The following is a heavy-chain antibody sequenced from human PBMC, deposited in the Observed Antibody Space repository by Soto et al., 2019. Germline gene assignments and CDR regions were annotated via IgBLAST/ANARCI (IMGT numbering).Heavy chain of an antibody. J-gene: IGHJ4*02. CDR1: GGSFSGYY. CDR3: ARGDCSSTSCYVDY. Sequence: QVQLQQWGAGLLKPSETLSLTCAVYGGSFSGYYWSWIRQPPGKGLEWIGEINHSGSTNYNPSLKSRVTISVDTSKNQFSLKLSSVTAADTAVYYCARGDCSSTSCYVDYWGQGTLGTVSS. V-gene: IGHV4-34*01. CDR2: INHSGST. D-gene: IGHD2-2*01.